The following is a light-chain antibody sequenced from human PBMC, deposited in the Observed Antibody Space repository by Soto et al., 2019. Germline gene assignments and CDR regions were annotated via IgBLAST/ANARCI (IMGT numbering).Light chain of an antibody. V-gene: IGLV2-11*01. CDR2: DVS. CDR3: CSQV. J-gene: IGLJ2*01. CDR1: SSDVGGYNY. Sequence: QSALTQPRSVSGSPGQSVTISCTGTSSDVGGYNYVSWYQQHPGKAPKLMIYDVSKRPSGVPDRFSGSKSGNTASLTISGLQAEDEADYYCCSQVFGGRTKLTVL.